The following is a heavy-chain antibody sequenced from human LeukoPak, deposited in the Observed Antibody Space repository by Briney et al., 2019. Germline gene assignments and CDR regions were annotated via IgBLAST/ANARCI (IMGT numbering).Heavy chain of an antibody. V-gene: IGHV4-34*01. CDR3: ARDPLRLDGYAFDY. J-gene: IGHJ4*02. Sequence: KPSETLSLTCAVYGGSFSGYYWSWIRQPPGKGLEWIGEINHSGSTNYNPSLRSRVTISVDTSKNQFSLKLSSVTAADTAVYYCARDPLRLDGYAFDYWGQGTLVTVSS. CDR1: GGSFSGYY. CDR2: INHSGST. D-gene: IGHD5-24*01.